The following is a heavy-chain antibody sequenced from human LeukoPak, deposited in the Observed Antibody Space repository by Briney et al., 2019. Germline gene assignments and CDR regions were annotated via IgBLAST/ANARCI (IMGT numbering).Heavy chain of an antibody. D-gene: IGHD5-12*01. CDR3: ARVKGWLRFYFDY. V-gene: IGHV3-7*04. Sequence: GGSLRLSCAASGFTFSTYWMSWVRQAPGKGLEWVANIKQDGSEKYYVDSVKGRFTISRDNAKNSLYLQMNSLRAEDTAVYYCARVKGWLRFYFDYWGQGTLVTVSS. J-gene: IGHJ4*02. CDR1: GFTFSTYW. CDR2: IKQDGSEK.